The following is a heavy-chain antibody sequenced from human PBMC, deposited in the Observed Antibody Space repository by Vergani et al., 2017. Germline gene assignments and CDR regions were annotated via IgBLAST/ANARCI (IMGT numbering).Heavy chain of an antibody. D-gene: IGHD4-11*01. Sequence: EVQLLESGGGLVQPGGSLRLSCAASGFTVSSNYMSWVRQAPGKGLEWVSVIYSGGSTYYADSVKGRFTISRDNSKNTLYLQMNSLRAEDTAVYYCARVANSNDELYYFDYWGQGTLVTVSA. CDR1: GFTVSSNY. J-gene: IGHJ4*02. CDR2: IYSGGST. CDR3: ARVANSNDELYYFDY. V-gene: IGHV3-66*02.